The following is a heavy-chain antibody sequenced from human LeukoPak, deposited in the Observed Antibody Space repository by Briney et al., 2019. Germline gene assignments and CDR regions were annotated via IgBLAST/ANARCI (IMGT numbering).Heavy chain of an antibody. J-gene: IGHJ3*02. D-gene: IGHD1-26*01. CDR2: INPNTGVT. CDR3: ARQWELLGFDAFDI. V-gene: IGHV1-2*06. CDR1: GYTFSGHY. Sequence: ASVKVSCKASGYTFSGHYLHWVRQAPGQGLEWMGRINPNTGVTQYTENFQGRVTMTGDTSISTAYMELSRLRSDDTAVYYCARQWELLGFDAFDIWGQGTMVTVSS.